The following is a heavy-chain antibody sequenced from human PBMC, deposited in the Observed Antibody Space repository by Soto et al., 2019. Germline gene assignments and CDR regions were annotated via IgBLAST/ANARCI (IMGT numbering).Heavy chain of an antibody. CDR3: ARHLMVRGVPNWFDP. CDR1: GGSITSGSYY. D-gene: IGHD3-10*01. Sequence: QLQLQESGPGLVKPSETLSLTCTVSGGSITSGSYYWGWIRQPPGKGLEWIGTIYYSGTTYYNPSLKSPVTISVDTSKNHFSLKLSSVTAADTAAYYCARHLMVRGVPNWFDPWGQGTLVTVSS. V-gene: IGHV4-39*01. J-gene: IGHJ5*02. CDR2: IYYSGTT.